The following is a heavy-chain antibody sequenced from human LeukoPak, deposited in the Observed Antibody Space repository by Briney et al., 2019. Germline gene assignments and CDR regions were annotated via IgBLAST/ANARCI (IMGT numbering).Heavy chain of an antibody. CDR1: GFTFSSYA. J-gene: IGHJ4*02. CDR3: ARGLQY. V-gene: IGHV3-30*04. CDR2: ISYDGSNK. Sequence: QPGRSLRLSCAASGFTFSSYAMHWVRQAPGKGLEWVAVISYDGSNKYYADSVKGRFTISRDNSKNTLYLQMNSLGAEDTAVYYCARGLQYWGQGTLVTVSS.